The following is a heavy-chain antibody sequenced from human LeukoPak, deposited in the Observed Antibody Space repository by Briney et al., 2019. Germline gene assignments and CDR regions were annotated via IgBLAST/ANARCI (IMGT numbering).Heavy chain of an antibody. Sequence: SETLSLTCTVSGASISHYYWSWIRQTPERGLEWIGHVHTSGGSTYYPSLKTRLTMSIDTSRSQLSLKLTSVTAADTALYYCATLRGASTAVFDSWGQGTLVTVSS. CDR2: VHTSGGS. CDR1: GASISHYY. D-gene: IGHD2-21*02. CDR3: ATLRGASTAVFDS. J-gene: IGHJ4*02. V-gene: IGHV4-4*09.